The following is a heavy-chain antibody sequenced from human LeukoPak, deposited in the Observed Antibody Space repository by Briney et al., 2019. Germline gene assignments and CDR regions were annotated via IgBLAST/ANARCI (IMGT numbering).Heavy chain of an antibody. CDR1: GVSISNNYYY. CDR2: VHFTGST. CDR3: ARLGYCSSTSCHLSWFDP. Sequence: SETLSLTCTVSGVSISNNYYYWAWIRQPPGEGLEMIGYVHFTGSTFYNPSLKSRVIISVDTSKNQFSLKVNSVTAADTAVYYCARLGYCSSTSCHLSWFDPWGQGTLVAVSS. V-gene: IGHV4-39*01. D-gene: IGHD2-2*01. J-gene: IGHJ5*02.